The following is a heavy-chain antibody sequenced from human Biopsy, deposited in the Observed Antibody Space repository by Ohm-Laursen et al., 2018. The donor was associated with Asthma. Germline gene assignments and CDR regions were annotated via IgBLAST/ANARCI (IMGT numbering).Heavy chain of an antibody. J-gene: IGHJ4*02. CDR3: AREGVAGTHIED. D-gene: IGHD6-19*01. V-gene: IGHV3-30-3*01. Sequence: SLRLSCAASGLTFSSYAMYWVRQAPGKGLEWVAVISYDGSSIYYADSVKGRFTISRDNSKNTLSLQMNSLTAEDTAVYYCAREGVAGTHIEDWGQGTLVTVSS. CDR1: GLTFSSYA. CDR2: ISYDGSSI.